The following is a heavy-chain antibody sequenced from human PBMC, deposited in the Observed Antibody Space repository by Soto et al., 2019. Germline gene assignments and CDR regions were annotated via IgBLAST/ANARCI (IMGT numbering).Heavy chain of an antibody. D-gene: IGHD3-22*01. J-gene: IGHJ6*02. V-gene: IGHV4-30-4*01. CDR3: ARVDRFYYYYGMDV. CDR2: IYYSGST. CDR1: GGSIISGDYY. Sequence: SETLSLTCTFSGGSIISGDYYWSWIRQPPGKGLEWIGYIYYSGSTYYNPSHKSRVTISVDTSKNQFSLKLSSVTAADTAVYYCARVDRFYYYYGMDVWGQGTTVTVSS.